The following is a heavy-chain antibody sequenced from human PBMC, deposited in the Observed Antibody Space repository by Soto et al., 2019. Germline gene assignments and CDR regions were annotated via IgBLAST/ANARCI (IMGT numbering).Heavy chain of an antibody. D-gene: IGHD5-12*01. V-gene: IGHV4-34*01. CDR3: ARGDTSGYDELFDY. J-gene: IGHJ4*02. CDR2: INHSGST. CDR1: GGSFSGYY. Sequence: KPSETLSLTCAVYGGSFSGYYWSWIRQPPGKGLEWIGEINHSGSTNYNPSLKSRVTISVDTSKNQFSLKLSSVTAADTAVYYCARGDTSGYDELFDYWGQGTLVTVSS.